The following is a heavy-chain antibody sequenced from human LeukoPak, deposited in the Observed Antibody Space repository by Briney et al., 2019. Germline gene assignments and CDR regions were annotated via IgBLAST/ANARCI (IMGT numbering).Heavy chain of an antibody. V-gene: IGHV4-4*07. J-gene: IGHJ6*03. CDR1: GGSISSYF. CDR2: IYSNGIT. CDR3: ASSSNFYYYYMDV. Sequence: SETLFLTCTVSGGSISSYFSTWIRQPAGKGLEWIGRIYSNGITNYNPSLKSRVTMSIDTSKKEFSLKLSSVTAADTAIYYCASSSNFYYYYMDVRGKGTTVTVSS.